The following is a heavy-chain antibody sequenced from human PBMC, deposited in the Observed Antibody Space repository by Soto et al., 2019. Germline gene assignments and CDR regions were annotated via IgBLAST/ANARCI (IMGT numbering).Heavy chain of an antibody. CDR2: LYHSGST. CDR3: ARAPGSQRAYYYDGMDV. J-gene: IGHJ6*02. CDR1: GGSISSSNW. Sequence: QVQLQESGPGLVKPSGTLSLTCAVSGGSISSSNWWSWVRQPPGKGLEWIGELYHSGSTNYNPSLKSRVTISVDKSKNQFSLKLSSVTAADTAVYYCARAPGSQRAYYYDGMDVWGQGTTVTVSS. V-gene: IGHV4-4*02.